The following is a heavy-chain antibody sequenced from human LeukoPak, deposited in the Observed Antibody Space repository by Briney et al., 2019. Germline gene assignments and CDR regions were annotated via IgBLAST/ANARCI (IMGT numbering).Heavy chain of an antibody. CDR2: ISGDGGST. CDR3: AKGLSSSWYFSYFDY. V-gene: IGHV3-43*02. J-gene: IGHJ4*02. CDR1: GFTFSSYA. D-gene: IGHD6-13*01. Sequence: GGSLRLSCAASGFTFSSYAMHWVRQAPGKGLEWVSLISGDGGSTYYADSVKGRFTISRDNSKNSLYLQMNSLRTEDTALYYCAKGLSSSWYFSYFDYWGQGTLVTVSS.